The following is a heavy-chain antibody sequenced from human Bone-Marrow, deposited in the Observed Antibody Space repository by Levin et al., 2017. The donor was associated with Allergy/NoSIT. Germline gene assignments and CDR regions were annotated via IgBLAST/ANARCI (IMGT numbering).Heavy chain of an antibody. CDR3: AKENHRSPSNPNLDF. Sequence: ASVKVSCKVSGYSLSELSMHWVRQAPGKGLEWMGGIDPEDGETVDEQKFQGRVTMTEDTSKNQFSLRLSSVTAADTAVYYCAKENHRSPSNPNLDFWGQGTLVTVSS. J-gene: IGHJ4*02. D-gene: IGHD1-14*01. V-gene: IGHV1-24*01. CDR1: GYSLSELS. CDR2: IDPEDGET.